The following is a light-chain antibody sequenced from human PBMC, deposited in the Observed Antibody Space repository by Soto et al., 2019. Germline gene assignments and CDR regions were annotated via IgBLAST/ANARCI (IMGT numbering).Light chain of an antibody. V-gene: IGKV3-20*01. CDR1: QNIRSNY. CDR3: QQYGSSGT. CDR2: GSS. J-gene: IGKJ1*01. Sequence: EIVLTQSPGTLSLSPGERATLSCRASQNIRSNYVAWYQQKPGQAPRLLIFGSSSTATGIPDRFSASGSGTDFTLTISRLEPEDFAVYYCQQYGSSGTFGQGTKVDI.